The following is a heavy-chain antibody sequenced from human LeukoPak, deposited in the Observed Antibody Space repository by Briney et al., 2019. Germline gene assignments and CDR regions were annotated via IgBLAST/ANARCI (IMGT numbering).Heavy chain of an antibody. CDR1: GGSISSDY. CDR2: IYYSGST. D-gene: IGHD3-9*01. J-gene: IGHJ5*02. V-gene: IGHV4-59*01. CDR3: ARRSPHYDILTGP. Sequence: SETLSLTCTVSGGSISSDYWSWIRQPPGKGLEWIGYIYYSGSTNYNPSLKSRVTVSVDTSKNQFSLKLSSVTAADTAVYYCARRSPHYDILTGPWGQGTLVTVSS.